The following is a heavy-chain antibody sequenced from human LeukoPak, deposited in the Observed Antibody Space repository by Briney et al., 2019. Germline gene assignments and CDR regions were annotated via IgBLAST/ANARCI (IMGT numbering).Heavy chain of an antibody. V-gene: IGHV1-8*01. CDR3: ARGPPNWGYDY. J-gene: IGHJ4*02. CDR2: MSPNSGNT. D-gene: IGHD7-27*01. CDR1: GYTFTSYD. Sequence: ASVKVSCKASGYTFTSYDIDWVRQATGQGPEWMGWMSPNSGNTGYAQKFQGRVTMTRSTSMSTAYMELSSLRSEDTAVHYCARGPPNWGYDYWGQGTLVTVSS.